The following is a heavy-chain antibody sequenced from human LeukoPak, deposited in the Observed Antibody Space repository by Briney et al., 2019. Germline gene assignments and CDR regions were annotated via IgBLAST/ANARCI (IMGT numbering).Heavy chain of an antibody. V-gene: IGHV1-18*04. CDR3: TRVSKGYCGGDCYSDY. D-gene: IGHD2-21*02. CDR1: GYTFTGYY. Sequence: ASVKVSCKASGYTFTGYYMHWVRQAPGQGLEWMGWISAYNGNTNYAQKLQGRVTMTTDTSTSTAYMELRSLRSDDSAVYYCTRVSKGYCGGDCYSDYWGQGTLVTVSS. CDR2: ISAYNGNT. J-gene: IGHJ4*02.